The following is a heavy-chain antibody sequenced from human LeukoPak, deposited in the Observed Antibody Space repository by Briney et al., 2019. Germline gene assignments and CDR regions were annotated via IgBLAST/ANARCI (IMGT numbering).Heavy chain of an antibody. J-gene: IGHJ4*02. Sequence: ASVKVSCKASGYTFTSYDINWVRQATGQGLEWMGWMNPNSGNTGYAQKFQGRVTITRNTSISTAYMELSSLRSEDTAVYYCARVVYSNYDYFDYWGQGTLVTVSP. D-gene: IGHD4-11*01. CDR2: MNPNSGNT. CDR1: GYTFTSYD. CDR3: ARVVYSNYDYFDY. V-gene: IGHV1-8*03.